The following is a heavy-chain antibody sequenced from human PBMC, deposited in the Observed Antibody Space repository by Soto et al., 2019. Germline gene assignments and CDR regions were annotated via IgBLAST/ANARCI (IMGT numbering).Heavy chain of an antibody. J-gene: IGHJ5*02. CDR1: GDSVSSPYY. D-gene: IGHD6-13*01. CDR3: ARSAGWYAIHA. Sequence: QVQLQESGPGLVKPSGTLSLTCAVSGDSVSSPYYWCWVRPPPVKGLEWIGEVFHTGTTSYNPSLRSRVTISMDKSIHQFSLDLSSVTAADTAVYYCARSAGWYAIHAWGPGTLVIVSS. CDR2: VFHTGTT. V-gene: IGHV4-4*02.